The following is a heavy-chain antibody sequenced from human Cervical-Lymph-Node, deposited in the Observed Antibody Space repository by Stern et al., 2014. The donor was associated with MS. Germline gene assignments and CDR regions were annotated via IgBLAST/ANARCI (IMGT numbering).Heavy chain of an antibody. CDR3: ARRVTRNNFDS. D-gene: IGHD4-17*01. V-gene: IGHV1-2*06. Sequence: VQLVQSGAEVKKPGASMTVSCKASGYNFTNYYIHWVRQAPGHGLEWMGRINTNSGGTKYAQKFQGRVTLTRDTSVSTAYMEVSRLMSDDTAVYYCARRVTRNNFDSWGQGTLIIVSS. CDR2: INTNSGGT. CDR1: GYNFTNYY. J-gene: IGHJ4*02.